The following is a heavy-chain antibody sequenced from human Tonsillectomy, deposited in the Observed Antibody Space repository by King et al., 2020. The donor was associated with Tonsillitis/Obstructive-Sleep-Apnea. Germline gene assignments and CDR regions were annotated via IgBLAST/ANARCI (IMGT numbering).Heavy chain of an antibody. Sequence: VQLVESGGGVVQPGRSLRLSCAASGSTFSSYTMHWVRQAPGKGLEWVAVISYDGSNKYNADSVKGRFTISRDNSKNTLYLQMNSLRVEDTAVYYCAAPSSWQLNYHAFDIWGQGTMVTVSS. V-gene: IGHV3-30*04. CDR2: ISYDGSNK. CDR1: GSTFSSYT. J-gene: IGHJ3*02. CDR3: AAPSSWQLNYHAFDI. D-gene: IGHD6-6*01.